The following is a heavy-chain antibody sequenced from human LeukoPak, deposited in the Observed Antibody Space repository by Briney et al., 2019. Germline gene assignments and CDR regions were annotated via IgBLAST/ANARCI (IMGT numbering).Heavy chain of an antibody. V-gene: IGHV5-51*01. CDR1: GYSFTSYW. CDR2: IYPGDSDT. Sequence: GESLKISCKGSGYSFTSYWIAWVRQMPGKGLEWMGIIYPGDSDTRYSPSFQGQVTISADMSISTAYLQWSSLKASDTAIYYCARRVCEAYDAFDIWGQGTMVTVSS. CDR3: ARRVCEAYDAFDI. D-gene: IGHD2-8*01. J-gene: IGHJ3*02.